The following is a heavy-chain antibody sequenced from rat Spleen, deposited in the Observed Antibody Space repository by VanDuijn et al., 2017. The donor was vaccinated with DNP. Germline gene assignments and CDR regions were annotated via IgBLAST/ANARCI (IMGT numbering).Heavy chain of an antibody. J-gene: IGHJ4*01. V-gene: IGHV4-2*01. CDR1: GFNLNDYW. D-gene: IGHD1-4*01. Sequence: EVKLVESGGGLVQPGRSLKLSCAASGFNLNDYWMGWVRQAPGKGLEWIGEINKDSSTINYSPSLKDKFTISRDNAQNTLYLQMDSLRSEDTATYYCARSPGYNYAMDAWGQGTSVTVSS. CDR2: INKDSSTI. CDR3: ARSPGYNYAMDA.